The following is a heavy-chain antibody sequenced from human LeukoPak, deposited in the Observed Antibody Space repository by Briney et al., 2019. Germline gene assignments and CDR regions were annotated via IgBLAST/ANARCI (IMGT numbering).Heavy chain of an antibody. V-gene: IGHV1-46*01. J-gene: IGHJ3*02. CDR2: ISPSDGRA. CDR3: ARRDFYYDTSGFYHDAFDI. Sequence: ASVKVTFKASGYTFTSHDQHLLRQAPGQGLQWMGIISPSDGRATFAQRFQGRVTLTRDTSTNTVYMEVSSLTSEDTAVYCCARRDFYYDTSGFYHDAFDIWGQGTPVTVSS. D-gene: IGHD3-22*01. CDR1: GYTFTSHD.